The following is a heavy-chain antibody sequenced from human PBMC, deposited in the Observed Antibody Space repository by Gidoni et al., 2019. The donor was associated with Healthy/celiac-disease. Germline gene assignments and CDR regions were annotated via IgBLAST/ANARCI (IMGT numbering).Heavy chain of an antibody. D-gene: IGHD6-13*01. J-gene: IGHJ3*02. CDR1: GFPFSSYA. CDR3: AKDGGSSRGDAFDI. Sequence: EVQLLESGGGWVQPGGSLTLYCAASGFPFSSYAMSWVRQAPGKGLEWVSGISGSGGSTYYADSVKGRFTISRDNSKNTLYLQMNSLRAEDTAVYYCAKDGGSSRGDAFDIWGQGTMVTVSS. V-gene: IGHV3-23*01. CDR2: ISGSGGST.